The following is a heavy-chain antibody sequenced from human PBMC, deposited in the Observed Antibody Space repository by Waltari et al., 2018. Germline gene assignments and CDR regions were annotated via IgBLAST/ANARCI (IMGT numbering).Heavy chain of an antibody. J-gene: IGHJ5*02. CDR2: MNPNSENT. V-gene: IGHV1-8*01. D-gene: IGHD6-13*01. CDR1: GSASTEFD. CDR3: ARGAAAGKGAHWFDP. Sequence: QGLLVQSGAEVTEPGASGRVSCQAHGSASTEFDINWVRQVTGQGPEWMGWMNPNSENTGYGERFQGRLIMTRSTSITTAYMELTGLTSEDTAIYYCARGAAAGKGAHWFDPWGQGTLVIVSS.